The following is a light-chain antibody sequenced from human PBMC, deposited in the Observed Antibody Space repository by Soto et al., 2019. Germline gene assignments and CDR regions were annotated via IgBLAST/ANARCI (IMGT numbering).Light chain of an antibody. J-gene: IGKJ1*01. CDR3: QQYNSQSWT. CDR2: DAS. V-gene: IGKV1-5*01. CDR1: QSISTW. Sequence: DIQMTQSPSTLPASVGDRVTITCRASQSISTWLAWYQQKPGKAPKLLIYDASALQSGVPSRFSGSGSGTEFTLTISSLQPDDFAIYYCQQYNSQSWTFGQGTKVDIK.